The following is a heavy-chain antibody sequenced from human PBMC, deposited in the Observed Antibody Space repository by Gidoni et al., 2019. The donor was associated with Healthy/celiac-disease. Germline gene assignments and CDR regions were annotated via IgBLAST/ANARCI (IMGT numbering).Heavy chain of an antibody. CDR3: AREGMGSYYDSSGYYNWFDP. D-gene: IGHD3-22*01. Sequence: QVQLVQSGAEVKKPGSSVKVSCKASGGTFSSYTISWVRQAPGQGLEWMGRIIPILGIANYEQKFQGRVTITADKSTSTAYMELSSLRSEDTAVYYCAREGMGSYYDSSGYYNWFDPWGQGTLVTVSS. J-gene: IGHJ5*02. CDR2: IIPILGIA. V-gene: IGHV1-69*08. CDR1: GGTFSSYT.